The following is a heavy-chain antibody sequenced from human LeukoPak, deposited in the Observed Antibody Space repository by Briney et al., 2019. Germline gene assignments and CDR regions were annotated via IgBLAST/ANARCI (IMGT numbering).Heavy chain of an antibody. CDR1: GFTFSSYS. D-gene: IGHD1-26*01. J-gene: IGHJ4*02. CDR2: ISSSSSTI. Sequence: PGGSLRLSCAASGFTFSSYSMNWVRQAPGKGLEWVSYISSSSSTIYYADSVKGRFTISRDNAKNSLYLQMNSLRAEDTAVYHCAREVGATTSDYWGQGTLVTVSS. V-gene: IGHV3-48*04. CDR3: AREVGATTSDY.